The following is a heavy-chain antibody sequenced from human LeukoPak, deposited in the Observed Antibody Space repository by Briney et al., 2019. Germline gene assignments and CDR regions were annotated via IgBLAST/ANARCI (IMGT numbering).Heavy chain of an antibody. CDR2: IYYSGSN. CDR3: ARGLWFGEGEADGY. J-gene: IGHJ4*02. CDR1: GGSISSYY. D-gene: IGHD3-10*01. Sequence: SETLSLTCTVSGGSISSYYWRWIRQPPGKGLEWIGYIYYSGSNNYNPSLKSRVTISVDTSKNQFSLKLSSVTAADTAVYYCARGLWFGEGEADGYWGQGTLVTVSS. V-gene: IGHV4-59*08.